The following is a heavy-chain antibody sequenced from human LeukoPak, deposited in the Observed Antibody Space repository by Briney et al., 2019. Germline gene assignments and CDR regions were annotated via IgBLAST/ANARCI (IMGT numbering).Heavy chain of an antibody. V-gene: IGHV3-15*01. CDR1: GFTFSNAW. Sequence: PGGSLRLSCAASGFTFSNAWMSWVRQAPGKGLEWVGRIKSKTDGRTTDYAAPVKDRFTFSRDDSKNTLYLQMNNLQTEDTAVYYCTTSLSGYDSLFDYWGQGTLVTVSS. J-gene: IGHJ4*02. CDR2: IKSKTDGRTT. CDR3: TTSLSGYDSLFDY. D-gene: IGHD5-12*01.